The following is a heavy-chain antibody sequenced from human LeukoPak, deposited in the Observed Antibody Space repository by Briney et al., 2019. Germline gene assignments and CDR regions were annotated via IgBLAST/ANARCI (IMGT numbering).Heavy chain of an antibody. CDR3: ARDSAGAASPNEPIDY. CDR2: ISSSGTYI. V-gene: IGHV3-21*01. Sequence: PGGSLRLSCAASGFTFSSYSMKWVRQAPGKGLEWVSSISSSGTYIYYADSVQGRFTISRDNAKKSLYLQMSSLRAEDTAVYYYARDSAGAASPNEPIDYWGQGTLVTVSS. J-gene: IGHJ4*02. CDR1: GFTFSSYS. D-gene: IGHD2-15*01.